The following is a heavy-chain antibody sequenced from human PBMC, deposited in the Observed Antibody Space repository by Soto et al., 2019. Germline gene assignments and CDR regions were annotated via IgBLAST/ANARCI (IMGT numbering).Heavy chain of an antibody. CDR1: GFTFSSYA. V-gene: IGHV3-23*01. Sequence: EVQLLESGGGLVQPGGSLRLSCAASGFTFSSYAMSWVRQAPGKGMEWVAAISGSGGSTYYADSVKGRFTISRENSKNTLYLQINSLRAEDAAVCDCAEDLVASNAEYYDSWGQGTLATVSS. J-gene: IGHJ4*02. CDR3: AEDLVASNAEYYDS. CDR2: ISGSGGST. D-gene: IGHD2-15*01.